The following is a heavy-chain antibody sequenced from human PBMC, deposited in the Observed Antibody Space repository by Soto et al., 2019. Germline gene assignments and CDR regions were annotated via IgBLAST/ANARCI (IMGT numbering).Heavy chain of an antibody. CDR1: GGSISSSSYY. V-gene: IGHV4-39*01. CDR3: ARLEWDSSGYSSYYFDY. D-gene: IGHD3-22*01. Sequence: SETLSLTCTVSGGSISSSSYYWGWIRQPPGKGLEWIGSIYYSGGTYYNPSLKSRVTISVDTSKNQFSLKLSSVTAADTAVYYCARLEWDSSGYSSYYFDYWGQGTLVTVS. J-gene: IGHJ4*02. CDR2: IYYSGGT.